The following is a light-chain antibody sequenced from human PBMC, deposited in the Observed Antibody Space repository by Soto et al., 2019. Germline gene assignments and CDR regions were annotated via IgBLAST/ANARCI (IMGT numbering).Light chain of an antibody. CDR3: SSYAGSNNFV. Sequence: QSVLTRPPSASGSPGQSVTISCTGTSSDVGGYNYVSWYQQHPGKAPKLMIYEVSERPSGVPDRFSGPKSSNTASLTVSGLQAQDEADYYCSSYAGSNNFVFGTGTKVTVL. J-gene: IGLJ1*01. V-gene: IGLV2-8*01. CDR2: EVS. CDR1: SSDVGGYNY.